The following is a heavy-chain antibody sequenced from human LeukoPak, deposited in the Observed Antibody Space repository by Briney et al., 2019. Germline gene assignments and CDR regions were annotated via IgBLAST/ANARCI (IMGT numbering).Heavy chain of an antibody. J-gene: IGHJ6*02. CDR1: GFTFSSYW. CDR3: AGLSPYYYYYYGMDV. V-gene: IGHV3-7*01. D-gene: IGHD3/OR15-3a*01. Sequence: GGSLRLSCAASGFTFSSYWMSWVRQAPGKGLEWVANIKQDGSEKYYVDSVKGRFTISRDNAKNSLYLQMNSLRAEDTAVYYCAGLSPYYYYYYGMDVWGQGTTVTVSS. CDR2: IKQDGSEK.